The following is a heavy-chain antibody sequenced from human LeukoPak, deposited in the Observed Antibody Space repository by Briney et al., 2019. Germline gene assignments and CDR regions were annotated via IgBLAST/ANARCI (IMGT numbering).Heavy chain of an antibody. CDR3: ARDNYIVYYDLWSGYYRYFDC. CDR2: INHSGST. Sequence: PSETLSLTCAVYGGSFSGYYWSWIRQPPGKGLEWIGEINHSGSTNYNPSLKSRVTISVDTSKNQFSLKLSSVTAADTAVYYCARDNYIVYYDLWSGYYRYFDCWGQGTLVTVSS. J-gene: IGHJ4*02. CDR1: GGSFSGYY. D-gene: IGHD3-3*01. V-gene: IGHV4-34*01.